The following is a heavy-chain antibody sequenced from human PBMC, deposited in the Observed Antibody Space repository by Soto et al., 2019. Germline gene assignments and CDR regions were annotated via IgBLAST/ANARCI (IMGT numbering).Heavy chain of an antibody. D-gene: IGHD6-25*01. J-gene: IGHJ4*02. CDR2: INPTGGST. CDR3: ARHLAAVDV. V-gene: IGHV1-46*01. Sequence: QVQLVQSGAEVKKPGASVKVSCKSSGYTFINYYIHWVRQAPGHGLEWMAIINPTGGSTNYAQKFQGRLTLTMETSTTTVYMELSSLTSEDTAIYSCARHLAAVDVWGQGTLVTVSS. CDR1: GYTFINYY.